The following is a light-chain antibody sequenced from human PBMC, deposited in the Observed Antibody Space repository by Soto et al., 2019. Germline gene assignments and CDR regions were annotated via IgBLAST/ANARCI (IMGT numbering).Light chain of an antibody. J-gene: IGKJ4*01. Sequence: DIQMTQSPSSLSASVGDRVTITCRASQSIDSYLNWYQQKPGKAPKLLIYAASSLQSGVPSRFSXSXXGTDFTLTISSLQPEDFATYYCQQSSTTPLTFGGGTKVEI. V-gene: IGKV1-39*01. CDR2: AAS. CDR3: QQSSTTPLT. CDR1: QSIDSY.